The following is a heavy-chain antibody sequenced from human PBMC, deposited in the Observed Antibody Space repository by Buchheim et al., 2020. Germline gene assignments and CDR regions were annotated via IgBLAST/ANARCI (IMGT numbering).Heavy chain of an antibody. Sequence: QVQLVESGGGVVQPGGSLRLSCAASGFTFSIYGMDWVRQAPGKGLEWVAVISNDGSDKHYADSVKGRFTISRGNSKYTPPLQINSLRAEDTAVYYCAKSHSSDWYSFDYWGQGTL. CDR1: GFTFSIYG. CDR2: ISNDGSDK. V-gene: IGHV3-30*18. CDR3: AKSHSSDWYSFDY. D-gene: IGHD6-19*01. J-gene: IGHJ4*02.